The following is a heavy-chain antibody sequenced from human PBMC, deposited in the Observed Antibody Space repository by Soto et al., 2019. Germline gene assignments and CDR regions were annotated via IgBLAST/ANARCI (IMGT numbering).Heavy chain of an antibody. CDR3: ARGTTQYCSGGSCLKDAFDI. CDR2: IYSGGST. Sequence: EVQLVESGGGLIQPGGSLRLSCAASGFTVSSNYMSWVRQAPGKGLEWVSVIYSGGSTYYADSVKGRFTISRDNSKNTLYLQMNSLRAEDTAVYYCARGTTQYCSGGSCLKDAFDIWGQGTMVTVSS. J-gene: IGHJ3*02. V-gene: IGHV3-53*01. D-gene: IGHD2-15*01. CDR1: GFTVSSNY.